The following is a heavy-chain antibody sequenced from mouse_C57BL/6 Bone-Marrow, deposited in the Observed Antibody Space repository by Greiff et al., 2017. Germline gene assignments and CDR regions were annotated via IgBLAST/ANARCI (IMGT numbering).Heavy chain of an antibody. CDR2: IWGDGST. Sequence: VQLVESGPGLVAPSPSLSITCTASGFSLTSYGVSWVRQPPGKGLEWLGVIWGDGSTNYHSALISRLSISKDNSKSQVFLNLNSLQTDDTATYYCARVRRLSGAMDYWGQGTSVTVSS. V-gene: IGHV2-3*01. CDR1: GFSLTSYG. CDR3: ARVRRLSGAMDY. J-gene: IGHJ4*01. D-gene: IGHD6-1*01.